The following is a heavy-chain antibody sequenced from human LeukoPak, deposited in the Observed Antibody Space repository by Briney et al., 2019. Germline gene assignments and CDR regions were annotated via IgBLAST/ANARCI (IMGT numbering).Heavy chain of an antibody. J-gene: IGHJ4*02. D-gene: IGHD3-22*01. Sequence: GGSLRLSCAASGFTFSSYSMNWVRQAPGKGLEWVSFITRSSNYINYADSVKGRFTISRDNAKNSLYLQMNSLRAEDTAVYYCAKARSGDYYDSSVLDYWGQGTLVTVSS. CDR3: AKARSGDYYDSSVLDY. V-gene: IGHV3-21*01. CDR2: ITRSSNYI. CDR1: GFTFSSYS.